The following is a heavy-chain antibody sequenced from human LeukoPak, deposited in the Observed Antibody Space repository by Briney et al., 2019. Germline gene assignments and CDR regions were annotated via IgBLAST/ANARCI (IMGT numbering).Heavy chain of an antibody. CDR2: ISGSGSDT. CDR1: GFTFARNT. CDR3: AREQNIRGVIIIVDS. Sequence: GGSLRLSCAASGFTFARNTMTWVRQAPGKGLEWVSSISGSGSDTYYADSVKGRFTISRDNSKNTLYLEVNGLRADDTAVYYCAREQNIRGVIIIVDSWGRGTLVTVSS. J-gene: IGHJ4*02. D-gene: IGHD3-10*01. V-gene: IGHV3-23*01.